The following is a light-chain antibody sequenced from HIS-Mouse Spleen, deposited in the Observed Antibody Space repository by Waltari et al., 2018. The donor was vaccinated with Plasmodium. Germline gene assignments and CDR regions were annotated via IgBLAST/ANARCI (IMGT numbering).Light chain of an antibody. CDR3: YSTDSSGNHRV. J-gene: IGLJ3*02. CDR2: EDS. CDR1: ALPTKY. V-gene: IGLV3-10*01. Sequence: SYELTPPPSVSVSPGKTARITCSGDALPTKYAYWYQQKSGQAPVLVIYEDSKRPSGIPERFSGSSSGTMATLTISGAQVEDEADYYYYSTDSSGNHRVFGGGTKLTVL.